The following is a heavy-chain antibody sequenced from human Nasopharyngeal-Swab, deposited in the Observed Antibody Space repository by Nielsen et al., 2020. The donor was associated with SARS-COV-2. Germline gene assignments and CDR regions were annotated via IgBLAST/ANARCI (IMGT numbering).Heavy chain of an antibody. CDR1: GYTFTSYD. D-gene: IGHD3-22*01. V-gene: IGHV1-18*01. CDR3: ARDRRGRYYDSSGYYFPFDY. Sequence: ASVKVSCKASGYTFTSYDINWVRQATGQGLEWMGWISAYNGNTNYAQKLQGRVTMTTDTSTSTAYMELRSLRSDDTAVYYCARDRRGRYYDSSGYYFPFDYWGQGTLVTVSS. CDR2: ISAYNGNT. J-gene: IGHJ4*02.